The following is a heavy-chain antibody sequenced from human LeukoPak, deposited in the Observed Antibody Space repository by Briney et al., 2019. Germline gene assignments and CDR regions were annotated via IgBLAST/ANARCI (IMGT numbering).Heavy chain of an antibody. J-gene: IGHJ6*03. CDR2: ISGSGGIT. CDR1: GFTFSSYA. V-gene: IGHV3-23*01. CDR3: AKAGYSGYDSPYYYYYMDV. Sequence: GGSLRLSCAASGFTFSSYAMSWVRQAPGKGLEWVSVISGSGGITNYADSVKGRFTISRDNSKNTLYLQMNSLRAEDTAVYYCAKAGYSGYDSPYYYYYMDVWGKGTTVTVSS. D-gene: IGHD5-12*01.